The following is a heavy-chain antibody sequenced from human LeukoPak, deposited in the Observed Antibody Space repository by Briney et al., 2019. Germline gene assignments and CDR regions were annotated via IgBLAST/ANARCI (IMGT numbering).Heavy chain of an antibody. CDR2: IIPILGIA. J-gene: IGHJ4*02. CDR3: ARDLQDDSSGYYPYYFDY. V-gene: IGHV1-69*04. CDR1: GGTFSSYT. Sequence: SVKLSCKASGGTFSSYTISWVRQAPGQGLEWMGRIIPILGIANYAQKFQGRVTITADKSTSTAYMELSSLRSEDTAVYYCARDLQDDSSGYYPYYFDYWGQGTLVTVSS. D-gene: IGHD3-22*01.